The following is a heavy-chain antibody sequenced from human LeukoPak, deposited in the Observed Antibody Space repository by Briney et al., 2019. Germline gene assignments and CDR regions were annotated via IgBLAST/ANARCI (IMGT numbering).Heavy chain of an antibody. Sequence: PGRSLRLSSAASGFTISNSNYAMHWVRQAPGKGMEWVAVISYDGSNKYYADSVKGRFTISRDNFKKMLYLQINSLSREDTAVYYCASAILRPGFDYCGQGTLVTVPP. CDR1: GFTISNSNYA. J-gene: IGHJ4*02. CDR3: ASAILRPGFDY. D-gene: IGHD2-2*02. V-gene: IGHV3-30*04. CDR2: ISYDGSNK.